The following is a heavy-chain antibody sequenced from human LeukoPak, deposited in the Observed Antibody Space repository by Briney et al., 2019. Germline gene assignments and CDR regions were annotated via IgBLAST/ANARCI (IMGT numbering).Heavy chain of an antibody. CDR2: INHSGST. Sequence: TSETLSLTCAVYGGSFSGYYWSWIRQPPGKGLEWIGEINHSGSTNYNPSLKSRVTISVDTSKNQFSLKLSSVTAADTAVYYCARPRGSGYYQRGYFQHWGQGTLVTVSS. V-gene: IGHV4-34*01. CDR3: ARPRGSGYYQRGYFQH. J-gene: IGHJ1*01. CDR1: GGSFSGYY. D-gene: IGHD3-22*01.